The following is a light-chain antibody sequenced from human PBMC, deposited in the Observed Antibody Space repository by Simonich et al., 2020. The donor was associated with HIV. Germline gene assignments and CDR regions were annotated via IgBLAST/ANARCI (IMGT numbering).Light chain of an antibody. V-gene: IGKV1-12*01. J-gene: IGKJ2*01. CDR1: QDISSY. Sequence: IQLTQSPSFLSASVGDRVTITCRASQDISSYLAWYQQKPGKAPKLLIYCVSSLQSGVPSRFSGSGSGTDFTLTITSLQPEDFATYYCQQANSFPYTFGQGTKLEIK. CDR2: CVS. CDR3: QQANSFPYT.